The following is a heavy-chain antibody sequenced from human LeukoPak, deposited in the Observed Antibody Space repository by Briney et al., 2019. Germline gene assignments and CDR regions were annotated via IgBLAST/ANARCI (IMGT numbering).Heavy chain of an antibody. J-gene: IGHJ4*02. CDR1: GYSFISYW. Sequence: HGESLKISCKGSGYSFISYWFCWWRRMPAKGLEGWGISYPGDSDTRYSPSFQGQVTISADKSINTAYLQWSSLTVSDTARYYCARHTGYSPPFDYWGQGTLVTVSS. CDR2: SYPGDSDT. CDR3: ARHTGYSPPFDY. D-gene: IGHD4-11*01. V-gene: IGHV5-51*01.